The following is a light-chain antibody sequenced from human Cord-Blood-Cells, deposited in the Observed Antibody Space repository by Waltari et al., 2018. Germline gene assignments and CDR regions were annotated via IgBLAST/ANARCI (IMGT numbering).Light chain of an antibody. CDR2: AAS. CDR1: QSISSY. V-gene: IGKV1-39*01. J-gene: IGKJ3*01. Sequence: DIQMTQSPYSLSVPVGDRVTITCRASQSISSYLNWYQQKPGKAPKLLIYAASSLQSGVPSMFSGSGNRTDFTLTISSLQPEDFATYNGPQSYSTPALKVGPGSRVDIQ. CDR3: PQSYSTPALK.